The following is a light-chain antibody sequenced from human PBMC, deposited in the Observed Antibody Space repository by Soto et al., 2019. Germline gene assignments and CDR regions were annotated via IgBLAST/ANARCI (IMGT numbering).Light chain of an antibody. Sequence: DIQMTQSPSSLSASLGDRVSITCRASQSIGTDLNWYQQKPGKAPKLLISAASTLQGGVPSRFSGSVSGTEFTLTISSLQPGDLATYFCQQTYSTPWTFAQGTKVDI. J-gene: IGKJ1*01. CDR1: QSIGTD. CDR2: AAS. V-gene: IGKV1-39*01. CDR3: QQTYSTPWT.